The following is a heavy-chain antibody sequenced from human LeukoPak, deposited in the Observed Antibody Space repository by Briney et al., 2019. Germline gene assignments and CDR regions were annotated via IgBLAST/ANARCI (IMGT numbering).Heavy chain of an antibody. V-gene: IGHV3-23*01. CDR1: GFTFSSYA. CDR3: AKDGWFGETHPTAFDI. CDR2: ISGSGGST. J-gene: IGHJ3*02. D-gene: IGHD3-10*01. Sequence: PGRSLRLSCAASGFTFSSYAMSWVRQAPGKGLEWVSAISGSGGSTYYADSVKGRFTISRDNSKNTLYLQMNSLRAEDTAVYYCAKDGWFGETHPTAFDIWGQGTMVTVSS.